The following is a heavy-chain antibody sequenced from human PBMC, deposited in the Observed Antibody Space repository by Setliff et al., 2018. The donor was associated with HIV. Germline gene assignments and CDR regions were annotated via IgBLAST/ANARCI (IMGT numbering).Heavy chain of an antibody. CDR2: IYYSGST. J-gene: IGHJ6*03. CDR1: AGSIRSSTYY. V-gene: IGHV4-39*07. Sequence: SETLSLTCTVSAGSIRSSTYYWAWIRQPPGKGLEWIGTIYYSGSTYYNPSLKSRATISVDTSENQFSLKLTSVTAADTAMYFCARDATSEGYMDVWGKGTTVTVSS. CDR3: ARDATSEGYMDV.